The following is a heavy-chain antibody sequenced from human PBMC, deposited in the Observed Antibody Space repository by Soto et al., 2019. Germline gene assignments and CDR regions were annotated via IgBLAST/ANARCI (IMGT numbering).Heavy chain of an antibody. CDR2: ISGSGGST. D-gene: IGHD6-19*01. J-gene: IGHJ4*02. CDR1: GFTFSNYA. Sequence: EVQLLESGGGLVQPGGSLRLSCAASGFTFSNYAMNWVRQAPGKGLEWGSVISGSGGSTYYADSVEGRFTISRDTSKNTLYLQMNSLRAEDTAVYYCASRSSGWYFDYWGQGTLVTVSS. CDR3: ASRSSGWYFDY. V-gene: IGHV3-23*01.